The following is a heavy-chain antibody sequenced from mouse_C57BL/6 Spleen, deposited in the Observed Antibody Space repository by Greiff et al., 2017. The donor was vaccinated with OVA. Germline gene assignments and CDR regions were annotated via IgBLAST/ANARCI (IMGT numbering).Heavy chain of an antibody. CDR2: ISYDGSN. V-gene: IGHV3-6*01. CDR3: ATYDHEGAWFAY. Sequence: EVQLVESGPGLVKPSQSLSLTCSVTGYSITSGYYWNWIRQFPGNKLEWMGYISYDGSNNYNPSLKNRISITRDTSKNQFFLKLNSVTTEDTATYYCATYDHEGAWFAYWGQGTLVTVSA. CDR1: GYSITSGYY. D-gene: IGHD2-4*01. J-gene: IGHJ3*01.